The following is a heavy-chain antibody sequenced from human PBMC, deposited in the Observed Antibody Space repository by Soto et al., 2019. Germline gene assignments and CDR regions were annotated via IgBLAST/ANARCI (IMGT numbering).Heavy chain of an antibody. CDR1: GGTFSSYA. CDR2: IIPIFGTA. J-gene: IGHJ4*02. D-gene: IGHD3-10*01. V-gene: IGHV1-69*13. CDR3: ARVAGYGSGSYYPYYFDY. Sequence: SVKVSCKASGGTFSSYAISWVRQAPGQGLEWMGGIIPIFGTANYAQKFQGRVTITADESTSTAYMELSSLRSEDTAVYYCARVAGYGSGSYYPYYFDYWGQGTLVTVSS.